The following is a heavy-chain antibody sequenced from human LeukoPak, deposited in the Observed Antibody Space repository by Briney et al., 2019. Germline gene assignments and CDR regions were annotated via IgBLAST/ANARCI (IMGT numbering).Heavy chain of an antibody. CDR1: GFTFSSYA. CDR2: ISGSGGST. Sequence: PGGSLRLSCEASGFTFSSYAMSWVRQAPGKGLEWVSAISGSGGSTYYADSVKGRFTISRDNSKNTLYLQMNSLRAEDTAVYYCAKDRDYDILTGLVHFDYWGQGTLVTVSS. J-gene: IGHJ4*02. D-gene: IGHD3-9*01. V-gene: IGHV3-23*01. CDR3: AKDRDYDILTGLVHFDY.